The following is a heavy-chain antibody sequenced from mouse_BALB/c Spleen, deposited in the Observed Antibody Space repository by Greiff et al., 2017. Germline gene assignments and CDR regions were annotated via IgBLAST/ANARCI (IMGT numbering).Heavy chain of an antibody. V-gene: IGHV1-15*01. CDR1: GYTFTDYD. J-gene: IGHJ2*01. CDR3: TRRPWDYFDY. Sequence: QVQLQQSGAELVRPGASVTLSCKASGYTFTDYDMHWVKQTPVHGLEWIGAIDPETGGTAYNQKFKGKATLTADKSSSTAYMELRSLTSEDSAVYYCTRRPWDYFDYWGQGTTLTVSS. CDR2: IDPETGGT. D-gene: IGHD4-1*01.